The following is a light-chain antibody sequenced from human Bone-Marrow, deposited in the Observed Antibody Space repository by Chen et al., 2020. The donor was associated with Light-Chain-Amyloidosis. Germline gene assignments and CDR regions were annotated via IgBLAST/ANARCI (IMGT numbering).Light chain of an antibody. CDR2: QDS. V-gene: IGLV3-25*03. CDR3: QAADSSGTYQVV. Sequence: SYDLTPPPSVSVSPGQTATITRSGDALSKQYAYWYQQKPGQAPVLVIYQDSERPSGIPERFSGSSSGTTVTLTISGVQAEDEADYHCQAADSSGTYQVVFGGGTKLTVL. CDR1: ALSKQY. J-gene: IGLJ2*01.